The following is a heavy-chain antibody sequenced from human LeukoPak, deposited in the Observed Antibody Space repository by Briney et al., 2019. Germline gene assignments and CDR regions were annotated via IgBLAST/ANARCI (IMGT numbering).Heavy chain of an antibody. CDR3: ARDGHGGNSFDY. V-gene: IGHV4-59*01. CDR1: GGSISSYY. Sequence: PSETLSLTCTVSGGSISSYYWSWIRQPPGKGLEWIGYIYYSGSTNYNPSLKSRVTISVDTSKNQFSLKLSSVSAADTAVYFCARDGHGGNSFDYWGQGTLVTVSS. D-gene: IGHD4-23*01. CDR2: IYYSGST. J-gene: IGHJ4*02.